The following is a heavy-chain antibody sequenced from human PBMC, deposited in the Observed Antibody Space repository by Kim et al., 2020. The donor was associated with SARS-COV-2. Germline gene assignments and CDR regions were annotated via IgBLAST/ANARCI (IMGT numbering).Heavy chain of an antibody. CDR3: ARDPWGITGTPEFDY. D-gene: IGHD1-7*01. CDR2: ISSSGSTI. Sequence: GGSLRLSCAASGFTFSSYEMNWVRQAPGKGLEWVSYISSSGSTIYYADSVKGRFTISRDNAKNSLYLQMNSLRAEDTAVYYCARDPWGITGTPEFDYWGQGTLVTVSS. CDR1: GFTFSSYE. J-gene: IGHJ4*02. V-gene: IGHV3-48*03.